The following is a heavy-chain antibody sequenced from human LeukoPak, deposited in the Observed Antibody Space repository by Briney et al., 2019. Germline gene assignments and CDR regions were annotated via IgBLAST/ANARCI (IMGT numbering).Heavy chain of an antibody. J-gene: IGHJ5*02. Sequence: SETLSLTCTVSGDSINSHHWNWFRQPPGKGLEWIGYMYYSGSTMYNRSLKSRVAISIDTSKDQFSLKLSSVTAADTAVYYCARDTYDYYFDPWGQGILVTVSS. V-gene: IGHV4-59*11. CDR1: GDSINSHH. CDR2: MYYSGST. CDR3: ARDTYDYYFDP. D-gene: IGHD1-26*01.